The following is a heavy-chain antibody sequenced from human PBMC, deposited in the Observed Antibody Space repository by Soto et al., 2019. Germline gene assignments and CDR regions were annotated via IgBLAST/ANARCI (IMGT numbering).Heavy chain of an antibody. CDR3: ARTYYYGSGSSNLFDY. D-gene: IGHD3-10*01. CDR1: GFTFSSYS. V-gene: IGHV3-48*01. CDR2: ISSSSSTI. J-gene: IGHJ4*02. Sequence: GGSLRLSCAASGFTFSSYSMNWVRQAPGKGLEWVSYISSSSSTIYYADSVKGRFTISRDNAKNSLYLQMNSLRAEDTAVYYCARTYYYGSGSSNLFDYWGQGTLVTVSS.